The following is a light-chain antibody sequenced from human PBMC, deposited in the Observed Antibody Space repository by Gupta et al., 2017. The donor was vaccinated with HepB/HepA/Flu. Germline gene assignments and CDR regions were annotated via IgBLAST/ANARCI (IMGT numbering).Light chain of an antibody. Sequence: EIVLTQSPGTLSLSPGERATLSCRASQSVRSRYLAWYQQKPGQASRLLIYDASSRATGIPDRFSGSGSGTDFTLTISRLEPEDFAVYYCQHYGTSLCSFGQGTTLEIE. CDR2: DAS. V-gene: IGKV3-20*01. CDR1: QSVRSRY. CDR3: QHYGTSLCS. J-gene: IGKJ2*04.